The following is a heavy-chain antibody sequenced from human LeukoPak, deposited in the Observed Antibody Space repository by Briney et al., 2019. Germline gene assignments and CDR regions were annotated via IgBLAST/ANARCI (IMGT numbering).Heavy chain of an antibody. CDR1: GGSVSSGSYY. CDR2: IYYSGST. J-gene: IGHJ6*02. CDR3: ARAVVYYDSSGYYYYYGMDV. D-gene: IGHD3-22*01. Sequence: SETLSLTCTVSGGSVSSGSYYWSWIRQPPGKGLEWIGYIYYSGSTNYNPSLKSRVTISVDTSKSQFSLKLSSVTAADTAVYYCARAVVYYDSSGYYYYYGMDVWGQGTTVTVSS. V-gene: IGHV4-61*01.